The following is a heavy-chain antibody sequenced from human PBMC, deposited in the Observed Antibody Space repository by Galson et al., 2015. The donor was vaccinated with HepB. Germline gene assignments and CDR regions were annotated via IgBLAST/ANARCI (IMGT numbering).Heavy chain of an antibody. CDR3: ARVRRDGYNPAYYFDY. CDR2: ISYDGSNK. CDR1: GFTFSRYA. D-gene: IGHD5-24*01. V-gene: IGHV3-30-3*01. Sequence: SLRLSCAASGFTFSRYAMHWVRQAPGKGLEWVAVISYDGSNKYYADSVKGRFTISRDNSKNTLYLQMNSLRAEDTAVYYCARVRRDGYNPAYYFDYWGQGTLVTVSS. J-gene: IGHJ4*02.